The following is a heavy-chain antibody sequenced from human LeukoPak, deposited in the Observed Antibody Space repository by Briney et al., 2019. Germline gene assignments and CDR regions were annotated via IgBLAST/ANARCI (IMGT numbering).Heavy chain of an antibody. J-gene: IGHJ3*02. Sequence: PSETLSLTCTVSGGSISSYYWRWIRQPAGKGLEWIGRIYTSGSTNYNPSLKSRVTMSVDTSKNQFSLKLSSVTAADTAVYYCARAGIVGATAAFDIWGQGTMVTVSS. D-gene: IGHD1-26*01. CDR2: IYTSGST. CDR3: ARAGIVGATAAFDI. CDR1: GGSISSYY. V-gene: IGHV4-4*07.